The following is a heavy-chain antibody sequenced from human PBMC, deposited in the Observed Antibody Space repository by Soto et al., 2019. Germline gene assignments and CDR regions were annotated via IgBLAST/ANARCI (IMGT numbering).Heavy chain of an antibody. J-gene: IGHJ5*02. D-gene: IGHD1-1*01. CDR3: ARRVTNSFQNWFDP. Sequence: GESLKISCQGSGYSFTICWIGWVRQMPGKGLEWMGIIYPGDSDTRYSTSFQGQVTISADKSISTAYLQWSSLKASDTAMYYCARRVTNSFQNWFDPWGQGTLVTVAS. CDR2: IYPGDSDT. V-gene: IGHV5-51*01. CDR1: GYSFTICW.